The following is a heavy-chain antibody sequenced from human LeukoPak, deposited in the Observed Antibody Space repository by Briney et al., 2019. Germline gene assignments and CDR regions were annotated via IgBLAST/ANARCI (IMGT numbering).Heavy chain of an antibody. CDR3: ALGSFRFGEEY. CDR2: IYYSGST. CDR1: GGSFSGYY. D-gene: IGHD3-10*01. V-gene: IGHV4-59*01. J-gene: IGHJ4*02. Sequence: SETLSLTCAVYGGSFSGYYWSWIRQPPGKGLEWIGYIYYSGSTNYNPSLKSRVTISVDTSKNQFSLKLSSVTAADTAVYYCALGSFRFGEEYWGQGTLVTVSS.